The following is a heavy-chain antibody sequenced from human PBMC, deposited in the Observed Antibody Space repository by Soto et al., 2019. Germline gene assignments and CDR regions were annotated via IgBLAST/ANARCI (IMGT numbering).Heavy chain of an antibody. V-gene: IGHV4-31*03. D-gene: IGHD2-2*01. CDR2: IYYSGST. Sequence: TSETLSLTCTVSGGSISSGGYYWSWIRQHPGKGLEWIGYIYYSGSTYYNPSLKSRVTISVDTSKNQFSLKLSSVTAADTAVYYCASIVVVPAAMDYYYYYYMDVWGKGTTVTVSS. CDR3: ASIVVVPAAMDYYYYYYMDV. J-gene: IGHJ6*03. CDR1: GGSISSGGYY.